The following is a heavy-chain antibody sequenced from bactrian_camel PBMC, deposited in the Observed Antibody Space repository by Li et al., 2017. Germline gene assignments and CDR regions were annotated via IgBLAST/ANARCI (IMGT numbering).Heavy chain of an antibody. Sequence: VQLVESGGGLVQPGGSLRLSCAASGFTFSSFRMSWVRQAPGKGLEWLSCIEGDGRGTYYADSVKGRFTISRDDAKNTLYLQLNSLKTEDTAMYYCARKFYSSGGYYLDYWGQGTQVTVS. V-gene: IGHV3S6*01. CDR3: ARKFYSSGGYYLDY. CDR1: GFTFSSFR. J-gene: IGHJ4*01. D-gene: IGHD2*01. CDR2: IEGDGRGT.